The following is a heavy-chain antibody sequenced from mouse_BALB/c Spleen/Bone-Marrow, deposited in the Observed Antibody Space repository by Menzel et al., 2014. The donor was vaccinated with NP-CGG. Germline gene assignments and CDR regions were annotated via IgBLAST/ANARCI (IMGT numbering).Heavy chain of an antibody. CDR2: INPDSSTI. V-gene: IGHV4-1*02. J-gene: IGHJ1*01. D-gene: IGHD1-1*01. CDR3: AKLSYYCNLFV. Sequence: DVKVEESGGGLVQPGGSLKLSCAASGFDFSRFWMSWVRQAPGKGLEWIGEINPDSSTINYTQSLKDKLIISRDNAKNPLHLQMRKVRSHNTPLYYYAKLSYYCNLFVWSSWTTVTVSS. CDR1: GFDFSRFW.